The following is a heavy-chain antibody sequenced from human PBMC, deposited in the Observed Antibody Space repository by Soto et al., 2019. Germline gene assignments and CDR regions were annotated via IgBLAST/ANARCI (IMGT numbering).Heavy chain of an antibody. CDR2: LNPSGGST. V-gene: IGHV1-46*01. J-gene: IGHJ5*02. D-gene: IGHD1-26*01. CDR3: ARERDSGSFDWFDP. CDR1: GCTFTSYY. Sequence: SVKVSCQASGCTFTSYYMPWVRPAPLRGLEWVVILNPSGGSTSYAQKFKGTVTMTRDTSKSTVYMELSSLRSEDTAVYYCARERDSGSFDWFDPWGQGPLVTVSS.